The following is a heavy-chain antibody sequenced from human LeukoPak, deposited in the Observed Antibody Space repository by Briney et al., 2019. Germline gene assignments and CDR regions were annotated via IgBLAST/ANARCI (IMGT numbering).Heavy chain of an antibody. V-gene: IGHV1-2*02. Sequence: VASVKVSCKASGYTFTDYYIHWVRQAPGQGLEWMGWINPNSGDTNYAQNFQARVTMTTDTSVNTAYMQLGSLRSDDTAVYYCAREGYNTLTGQRDFPDAFDIWGQGTVVTVSS. CDR3: AREGYNTLTGQRDFPDAFDI. CDR2: INPNSGDT. CDR1: GYTFTDYY. D-gene: IGHD3-9*01. J-gene: IGHJ3*02.